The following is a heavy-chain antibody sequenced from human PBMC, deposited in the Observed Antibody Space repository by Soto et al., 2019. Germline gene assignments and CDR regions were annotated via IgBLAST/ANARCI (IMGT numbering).Heavy chain of an antibody. D-gene: IGHD6-13*01. CDR3: ARVASNSIYSSSWFNWFDP. J-gene: IGHJ5*02. CDR2: MNPNSGST. V-gene: IGHV1-8*01. Sequence: ASVKVSCKASGYTFTSYDINWVRQATGQGLEWMGWMNPNSGSTGYAQKFQGRVTMTRNTSISTAYMELSSLRSEDTAVYYCARVASNSIYSSSWFNWFDPWGQGTLVTSPQ. CDR1: GYTFTSYD.